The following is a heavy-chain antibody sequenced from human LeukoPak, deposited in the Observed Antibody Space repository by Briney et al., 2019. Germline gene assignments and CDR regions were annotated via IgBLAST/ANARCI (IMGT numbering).Heavy chain of an antibody. J-gene: IGHJ4*02. Sequence: GGSLRLSCAASGFTFDDYGMSWVRQAPGKGLEWVSGINWNGGSTGYADSVKGRFTISRDNAKNSLYLQMNSLRAEDTALYYCARGYYDFWSGRPGHLDYWGQGTLVTVSS. V-gene: IGHV3-20*04. CDR1: GFTFDDYG. CDR3: ARGYYDFWSGRPGHLDY. D-gene: IGHD3-3*01. CDR2: INWNGGST.